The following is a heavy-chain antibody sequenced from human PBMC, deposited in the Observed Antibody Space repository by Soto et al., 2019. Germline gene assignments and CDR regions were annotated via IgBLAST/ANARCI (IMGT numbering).Heavy chain of an antibody. D-gene: IGHD3-10*01. CDR3: ASMGYYYGSGRYPLDY. CDR2: VYNSGST. J-gene: IGHJ4*02. Sequence: QVQLQESGPGLVKPSETLSLTCTVSGGSISRYYWSWIRQPPGKGLEWIGFVYNSGSTYYNPSLKTRVTKSVDTSTNQCSLKLRSVSAADTAVYYCASMGYYYGSGRYPLDYWGQGTLVTVSS. CDR1: GGSISRYY. V-gene: IGHV4-59*08.